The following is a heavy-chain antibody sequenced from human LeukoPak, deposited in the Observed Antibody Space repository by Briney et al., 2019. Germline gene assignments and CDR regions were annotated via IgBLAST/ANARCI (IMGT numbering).Heavy chain of an antibody. CDR1: GGSIRSNY. V-gene: IGHV4-59*12. Sequence: SETLSLTCTVSGGSIRSNYWSWIRQPPGKGLEWIGHIYYSGSTSYNPSLKSRVTISIDTSKNQFSLKLSSVTAADTAVFYCARLTPSGHFDSWGQGTLVTVSS. J-gene: IGHJ4*02. CDR2: IYYSGST. D-gene: IGHD1-14*01. CDR3: ARLTPSGHFDS.